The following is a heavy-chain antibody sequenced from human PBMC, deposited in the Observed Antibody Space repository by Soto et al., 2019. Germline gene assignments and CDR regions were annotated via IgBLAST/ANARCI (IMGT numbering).Heavy chain of an antibody. CDR3: ARVHCSAGTCLDGLDF. D-gene: IGHD2-15*01. J-gene: IGHJ6*02. Sequence: SQTLSLPCVISGDSVSSNGACWNWIRQSPSRGLQWLGRIYYRSKWFHDYAASVESRMAINPDTSRNQFSLQLNYVTPEDTAVYYCARVHCSAGTCLDGLDFWGQGTTVTV. V-gene: IGHV6-1*01. CDR2: IYYRSKWFH. CDR1: GDSVSSNGAC.